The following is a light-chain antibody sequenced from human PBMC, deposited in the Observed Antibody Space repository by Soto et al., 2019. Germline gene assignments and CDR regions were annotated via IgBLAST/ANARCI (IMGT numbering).Light chain of an antibody. CDR1: SSDVGGYNY. V-gene: IGLV2-14*01. Sequence: QSVLTQPASVSGSPGQSITISCTGSSSDVGGYNYVSWYQQHPGNAPKLMIYEVSNRPSGVSNRFSGSKSGNTASLTISGLKAEDEADYYCSSYTSSSTVLFGVGTKLTVL. CDR2: EVS. CDR3: SSYTSSSTVL. J-gene: IGLJ2*01.